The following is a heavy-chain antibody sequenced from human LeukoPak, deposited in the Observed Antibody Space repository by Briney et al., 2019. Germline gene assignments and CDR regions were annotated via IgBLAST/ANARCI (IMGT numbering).Heavy chain of an antibody. CDR2: INHSGST. CDR1: GGSFSGYY. D-gene: IGHD2-2*01. V-gene: IGHV4-34*01. Sequence: PSETLSLTCAVYGGSFSGYYWSWIRQPPGKGLEWIGEINHSGSTNYNPSLKSRVTISVDTSKNQFSLKLSSVTAADTAVYYCARAPCSSTSCEYYYYYGMDVWGQGTTVTVSS. J-gene: IGHJ6*02. CDR3: ARAPCSSTSCEYYYYYGMDV.